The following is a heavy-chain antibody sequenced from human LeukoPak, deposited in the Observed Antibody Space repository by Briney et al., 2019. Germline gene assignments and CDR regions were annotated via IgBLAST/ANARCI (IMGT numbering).Heavy chain of an antibody. Sequence: GGSLRLSCAGSGFTFSIYAMSWVRQAPGKGLEWVSAISGSGGNTYYADSVKGRFTISRDNSKNTLYLQMNSLRAEDTAVYYCARAADWNPAGFDIWGQGTMVTVSS. CDR1: GFTFSIYA. D-gene: IGHD1-1*01. J-gene: IGHJ3*02. CDR3: ARAADWNPAGFDI. V-gene: IGHV3-23*01. CDR2: ISGSGGNT.